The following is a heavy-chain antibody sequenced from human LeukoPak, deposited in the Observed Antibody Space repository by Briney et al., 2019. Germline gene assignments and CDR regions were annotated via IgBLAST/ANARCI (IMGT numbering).Heavy chain of an antibody. D-gene: IGHD4-11*01. V-gene: IGHV4-59*01. Sequence: KTSETLSLTCSVSGGSITNYYWSWIRQPPGKGLEWIGYIYYSGRTYYNPSLKSRITISVDTSKNQFSLKLSSVTAADTAVYYCARGFYSPHYWGQGTLVSVSS. CDR3: ARGFYSPHY. CDR2: IYYSGRT. CDR1: GGSITNYY. J-gene: IGHJ4*02.